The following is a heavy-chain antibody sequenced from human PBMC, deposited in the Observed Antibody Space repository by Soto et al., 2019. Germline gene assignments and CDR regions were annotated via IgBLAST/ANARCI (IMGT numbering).Heavy chain of an antibody. D-gene: IGHD5-18*01. CDR2: IIPIFGTA. V-gene: IGHV1-69*13. CDR3: ARDGYSYGPYYYYYGMDV. Sequence: SVKVSCKASGGTFSRYAISWVRQAPGQGLEWMGGIIPIFGTANYAQKFQGRVTITADESTSTAYTELSSLRSEDTAVYYCARDGYSYGPYYYYYGMDVWGQGXTVTVYS. J-gene: IGHJ6*02. CDR1: GGTFSRYA.